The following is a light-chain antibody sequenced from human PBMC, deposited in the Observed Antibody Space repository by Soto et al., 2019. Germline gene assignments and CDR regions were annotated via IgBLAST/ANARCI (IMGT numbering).Light chain of an antibody. Sequence: QSALTQPASVSGSPGQSITISCTGTSNDVGGYNYVSWYQQHPGKAPKLMMYEVSNQPSGVSDRFSGSKSGNTASLIISGLLAEDEADYYCSSFTSRTTVLFGGGTKLTVL. CDR2: EVS. V-gene: IGLV2-14*01. CDR3: SSFTSRTTVL. J-gene: IGLJ2*01. CDR1: SNDVGGYNY.